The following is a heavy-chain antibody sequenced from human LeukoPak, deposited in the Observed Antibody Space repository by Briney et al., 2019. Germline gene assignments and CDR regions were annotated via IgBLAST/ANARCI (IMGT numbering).Heavy chain of an antibody. CDR2: IIPILGIA. CDR1: GGTFSSYA. V-gene: IGHV1-69*04. J-gene: IGHJ1*01. Sequence: SVKVSCKASGGTFSSYAISWVRQAPGQGLEWMGMIIPILGIANYAQKFQGRVTITADKSTSTAYMELSSLRSEDTAVYYCAREMYYYDSSSIYRGYFQHWGQGTLVTVSS. D-gene: IGHD3-22*01. CDR3: AREMYYYDSSSIYRGYFQH.